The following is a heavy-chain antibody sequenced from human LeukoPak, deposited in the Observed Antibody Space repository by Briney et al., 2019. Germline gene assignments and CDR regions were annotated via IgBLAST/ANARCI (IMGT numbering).Heavy chain of an antibody. J-gene: IGHJ3*02. CDR2: ISHSGST. D-gene: IGHD3-9*01. CDR3: AREGTYDILTGYSTSFDSFDI. V-gene: IGHV4-59*01. Sequence: PSETLSLTCTVSGGSISNYYWSWIRQPPGKGLEWIGYISHSGSTNYSPSLESRVTISVDPSKDQFSLKVISVTAADAAVYYCAREGTYDILTGYSTSFDSFDIWGQGKMVTVSS. CDR1: GGSISNYY.